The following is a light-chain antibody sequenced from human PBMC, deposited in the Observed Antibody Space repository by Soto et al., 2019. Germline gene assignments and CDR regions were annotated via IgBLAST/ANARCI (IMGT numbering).Light chain of an antibody. Sequence: EIVLTQSPATLSLSPGERATLSCRASQSVSRYLAWYQQKPGQAPRLLIYDASNRATGIPARFSGSGSGTDFTLTISSLEPEDFAVYYCQHYNNWPFTFGQGTKVDIK. CDR2: DAS. CDR1: QSVSRY. V-gene: IGKV3-11*01. CDR3: QHYNNWPFT. J-gene: IGKJ2*01.